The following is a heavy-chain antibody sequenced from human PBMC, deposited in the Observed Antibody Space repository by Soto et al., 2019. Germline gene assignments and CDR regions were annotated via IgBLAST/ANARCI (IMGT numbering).Heavy chain of an antibody. J-gene: IGHJ5*01. CDR2: ISPSGSPL. V-gene: IGHV3-48*01. CDR3: ATIHGHNWNDF. Sequence: EVKLVQSGGASVQSGGSLRLACAVSGLTYSDYSMNWVRQAPGKGLEWISYISPSGSPLYYADSVKGRFTISRDNAKNTLFLQMNGLRGEDTAVDYCATIHGHNWNDFWGQGTVVTVSS. CDR1: GLTYSDYS.